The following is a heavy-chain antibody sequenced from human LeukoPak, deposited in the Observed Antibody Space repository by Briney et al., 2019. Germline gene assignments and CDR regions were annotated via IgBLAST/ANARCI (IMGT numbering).Heavy chain of an antibody. V-gene: IGHV3-74*01. CDR3: ARGYCSGGSCYLVDY. D-gene: IGHD2-15*01. CDR1: GFIFSSYW. CDR2: INSDGSST. Sequence: GGFLRLSCAASGFIFSSYWMHWVRHAPGKGLVWVSRINSDGSSTSYADSVKGRFTISRDNAKNTLYLQMNSLRAEDTAVYYCARGYCSGGSCYLVDYWGQGTLVTVSS. J-gene: IGHJ4*02.